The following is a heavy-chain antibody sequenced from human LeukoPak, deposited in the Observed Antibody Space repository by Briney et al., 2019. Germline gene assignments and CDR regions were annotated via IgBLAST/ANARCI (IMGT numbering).Heavy chain of an antibody. CDR3: ARRISGDYGNWLDP. CDR1: GGSISNYY. J-gene: IGHJ5*02. Sequence: SETLPLTCTVSGGSISNYYWNWIRQPPGKRLEWIGSVYHSGNTNYNPSLGSRVTMSVDTSKNQFSLKLNSVTATDTAVYYCARRISGDYGNWLDPWGQGTLVTVSS. CDR2: VYHSGNT. V-gene: IGHV4-59*01. D-gene: IGHD4-17*01.